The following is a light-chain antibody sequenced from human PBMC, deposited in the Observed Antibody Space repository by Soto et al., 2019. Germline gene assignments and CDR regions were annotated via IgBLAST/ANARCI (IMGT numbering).Light chain of an antibody. Sequence: QSVLTQPPSASGTPGQRGTISCSGSSSNIGSNYVYWYQQLPGTAPKLLIYRNNQRPSGVPDRFSGSKSGTSASLAISGLRSEDEADYYCAAWDDSLSGRVFGTGTKVTVL. V-gene: IGLV1-47*01. CDR2: RNN. CDR1: SSNIGSNY. J-gene: IGLJ1*01. CDR3: AAWDDSLSGRV.